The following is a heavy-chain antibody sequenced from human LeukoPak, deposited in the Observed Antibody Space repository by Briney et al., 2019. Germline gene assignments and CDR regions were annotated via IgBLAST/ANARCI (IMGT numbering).Heavy chain of an antibody. D-gene: IGHD6-19*01. CDR3: ARGGLGIAVAGPDAFDI. CDR1: GYTFISYG. V-gene: IGHV1-18*01. J-gene: IGHJ3*02. CDR2: ISAYNGNT. Sequence: ASLKVSCKTSGYTFISYGISWLRQAPGQGLEWMGWISAYNGNTNYAQKLQGRVTMTTDTSTSTAYMELRSLRSDDTAVYYCARGGLGIAVAGPDAFDIWGQGTMVTVSS.